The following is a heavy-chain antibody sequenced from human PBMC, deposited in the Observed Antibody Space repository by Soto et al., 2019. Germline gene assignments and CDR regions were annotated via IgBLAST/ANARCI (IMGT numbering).Heavy chain of an antibody. CDR3: ARDPAQSSGKDYSSHDY. Sequence: SVKVSCKASGGTFSSYTISWVHQPPGQGLEWMGRIIPILGIANYAQKFQGRVTITADKSTSTAYMELSSLRSEDTAVYYCARDPAQSSGKDYSSHDYWGQGTLVTVSS. CDR1: GGTFSSYT. J-gene: IGHJ4*02. V-gene: IGHV1-69*04. D-gene: IGHD4-4*01. CDR2: IIPILGIA.